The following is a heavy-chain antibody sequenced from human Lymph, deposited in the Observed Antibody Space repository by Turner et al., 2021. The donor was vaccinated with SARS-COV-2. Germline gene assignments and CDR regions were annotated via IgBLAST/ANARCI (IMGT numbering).Heavy chain of an antibody. CDR2: IIPIVGTA. CDR3: ARGSRDCSSTSCYPFFDY. CDR1: GGPFSSYA. Sequence: QVPLVQSRAEVKKPGSSLKGSCKASGGPFSSYAISWVQQAPEQGLGWMGEIIPIVGTANYAQKFQGRVTITADASTSTAHMELSSLRSEDTAVYYCARGSRDCSSTSCYPFFDYWGQGTLVTVSS. V-gene: IGHV1-69*01. J-gene: IGHJ4*02. D-gene: IGHD2-2*01.